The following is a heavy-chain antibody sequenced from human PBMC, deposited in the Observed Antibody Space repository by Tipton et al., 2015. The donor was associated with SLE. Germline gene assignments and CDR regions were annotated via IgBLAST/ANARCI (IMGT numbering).Heavy chain of an antibody. V-gene: IGHV3-66*02. J-gene: IGHJ5*02. Sequence: SLRLSCADSGFTVSFNYMTWVRQAPGKGLEWVSFMFSADRTFYTDSVKGRFTISRDNSKRTLYLQMSSLRPEDTAVYYCARDGGGYWGSSWGQGTLVIVPS. CDR3: ARDGGGYWGSS. CDR1: GFTVSFNY. CDR2: MFSADRT. D-gene: IGHD3-16*01.